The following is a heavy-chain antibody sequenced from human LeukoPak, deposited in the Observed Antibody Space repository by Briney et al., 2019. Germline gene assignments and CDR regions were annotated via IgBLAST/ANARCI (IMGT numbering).Heavy chain of an antibody. J-gene: IGHJ6*02. D-gene: IGHD3-10*01. CDR2: IYYSGST. CDR3: ARHEGNYGSLYYYGMDV. V-gene: IGHV4-59*08. CDR1: GGSISSYY. Sequence: PSETLSLTCTVSGGSISSYYWSWIRQPPGKGLEWVGYIYYSGSTNYNPSLKSRVTISVDTSKNQFSLKLCSVTAADTAVYYCARHEGNYGSLYYYGMDVWGQGTTVTVSS.